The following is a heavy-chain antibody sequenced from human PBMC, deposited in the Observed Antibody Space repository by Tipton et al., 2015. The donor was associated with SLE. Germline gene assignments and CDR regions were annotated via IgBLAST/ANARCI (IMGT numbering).Heavy chain of an antibody. Sequence: LRLSCTVSGGSISSSSYYWGWIRQPPGKGLEWFGSIYYSGSTYYNPSLKSRVTISVDTSKNQFSLKLSSVTAADTAVYYCARAGYCSGGSCYHYFDYWGQGTLVTVSS. CDR2: IYYSGST. D-gene: IGHD2-15*01. CDR3: ARAGYCSGGSCYHYFDY. V-gene: IGHV4-39*07. CDR1: GGSISSSSYY. J-gene: IGHJ4*02.